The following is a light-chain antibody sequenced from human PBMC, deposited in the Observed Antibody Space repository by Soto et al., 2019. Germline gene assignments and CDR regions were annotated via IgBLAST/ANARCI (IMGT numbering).Light chain of an antibody. CDR1: SSDVGGYNY. J-gene: IGLJ1*01. CDR3: NSYASSSTLYV. CDR2: EVS. V-gene: IGLV2-14*01. Sequence: QSVLTQPASVSGSPGQSITISCAGTSSDVGGYNYVSWYQQHPGKAPKLMIYEVSSRPSGVSNRFSGSKSGNTASLTISGLQAEDEADYYCNSYASSSTLYVFGTGTKVTVL.